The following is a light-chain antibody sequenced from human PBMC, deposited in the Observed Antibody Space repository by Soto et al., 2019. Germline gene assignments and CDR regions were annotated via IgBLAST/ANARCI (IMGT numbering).Light chain of an antibody. V-gene: IGKV3-15*01. CDR3: QQYNNWPLT. Sequence: EIVLTQSPGTLSLSPGERATLSCRASQSVSNNYLAWYQQKPGQAPRLLIYGVSTRATGIPARFSGSGSGTEFTLTITSLQSDDFAVYYCQQYNNWPLTFGGGTKVDIK. CDR2: GVS. J-gene: IGKJ4*01. CDR1: QSVSNN.